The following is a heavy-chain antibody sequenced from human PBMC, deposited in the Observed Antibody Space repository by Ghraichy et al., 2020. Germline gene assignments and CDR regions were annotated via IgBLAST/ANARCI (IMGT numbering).Heavy chain of an antibody. D-gene: IGHD4-23*01. CDR3: ARGSVVNGNY. J-gene: IGHJ4*02. CDR2: INHSGST. V-gene: IGHV4-34*01. Sequence: SETLSLTCAVYGGSFSGYYWSWIRQPPGKGLEWIGEINHSGSTNYNPSLKSRVTISVDTSKNQFSLKLSSVTAADTAVYYCARGSVVNGNYWGQGTLVTVSS. CDR1: GGSFSGYY.